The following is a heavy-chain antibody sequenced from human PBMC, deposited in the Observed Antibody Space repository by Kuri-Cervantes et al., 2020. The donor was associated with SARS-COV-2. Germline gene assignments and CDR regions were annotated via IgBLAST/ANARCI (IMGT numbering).Heavy chain of an antibody. V-gene: IGHV3-74*01. CDR3: ARDAHSTPGGY. D-gene: IGHD6-13*01. J-gene: IGHJ4*02. CDR1: GFTFSSYW. CDR2: INSDGSST. Sequence: ETLSLTCAASGFTFSSYWMHWVRQAPGKGLVWVSRINSDGSSTSYADSVKGRFTISRDNAKNSLYLQMNSLRAEDTAVYYCARDAHSTPGGYWGQGTLVTVSS.